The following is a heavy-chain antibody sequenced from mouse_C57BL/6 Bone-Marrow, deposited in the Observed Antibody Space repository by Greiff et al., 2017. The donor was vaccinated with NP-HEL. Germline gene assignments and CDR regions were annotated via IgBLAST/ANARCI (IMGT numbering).Heavy chain of an antibody. J-gene: IGHJ2*01. CDR3: ARTTTVVAFDY. D-gene: IGHD1-1*01. CDR1: GFTFSSYG. V-gene: IGHV5-6*01. CDR2: ISSGGSYT. Sequence: EVMLVESGGDLVKPGGSLKLSCAASGFTFSSYGMSWVRQTPDKRLEWVATISSGGSYTYYPDSVKGRFTISRDNAKNTLYLQMSSLKSEDTAMYYCARTTTVVAFDYWGQGTTLTVSS.